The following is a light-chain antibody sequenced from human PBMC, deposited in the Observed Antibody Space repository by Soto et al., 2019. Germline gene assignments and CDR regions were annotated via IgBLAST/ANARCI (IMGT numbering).Light chain of an antibody. CDR2: AAS. J-gene: IGKJ4*01. CDR1: QAISSF. Sequence: DILLTQSPSFLSASVGDRVTIPCRASQAISSFLAWYQQKPGKAPKLLIYAASTLQSGVPSRFSGSGSGTEFTLTINGLQPEDFATYYCQQLQSYPPTFGGGTKVEIK. V-gene: IGKV1-9*01. CDR3: QQLQSYPPT.